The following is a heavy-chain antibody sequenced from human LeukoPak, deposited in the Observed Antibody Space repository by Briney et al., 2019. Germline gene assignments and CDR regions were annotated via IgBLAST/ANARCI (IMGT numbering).Heavy chain of an antibody. CDR1: GYTFTDYY. Sequence: ASVKVSCKASGYTFTDYYMHWVRQAPRQGLEWMGWINPDSGVTNYPQKFQGRVTMTRDTSSSTAYMELIRLRSDDTAVYYRARDGTFDIWGQGTMVTVSS. CDR2: INPDSGVT. V-gene: IGHV1-2*02. J-gene: IGHJ3*02. D-gene: IGHD2-15*01. CDR3: ARDGTFDI.